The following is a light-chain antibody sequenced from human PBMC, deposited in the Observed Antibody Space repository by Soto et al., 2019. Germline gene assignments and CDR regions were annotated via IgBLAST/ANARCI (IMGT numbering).Light chain of an antibody. CDR2: EGS. CDR1: SSDVGSYNL. J-gene: IGLJ1*01. Sequence: QSELTQPASVSGSPGQSITISCTGTSSDVGSYNLVSWYQQHPGKAPKLMIYEGSKRPSGVSNRFSGSKSGNTASLTISGLQAEDEADYYCCSYAGSSLGVFGTGTKVTVL. CDR3: CSYAGSSLGV. V-gene: IGLV2-23*01.